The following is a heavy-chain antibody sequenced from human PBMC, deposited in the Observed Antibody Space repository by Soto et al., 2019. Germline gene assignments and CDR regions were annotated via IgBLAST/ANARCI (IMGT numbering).Heavy chain of an antibody. CDR2: IYFTGNT. D-gene: IGHD6-13*01. CDR3: VRVLASGYSSSWYLEY. Sequence: QVQLQESGPGLVKPSETLSLTCTVSGGSINSGDYYWSWIRQHPGKGLEWIGHIYFTGNTFYIPSLKRRVSISLDTSKNQFSLNLTSVTAADTAIYFCVRVLASGYSSSWYLEYWGQGTLVTVSS. V-gene: IGHV4-31*03. CDR1: GGSINSGDYY. J-gene: IGHJ4*02.